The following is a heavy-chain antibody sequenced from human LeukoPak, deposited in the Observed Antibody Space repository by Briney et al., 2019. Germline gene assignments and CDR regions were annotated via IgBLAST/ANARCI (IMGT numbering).Heavy chain of an antibody. D-gene: IGHD2-2*01. V-gene: IGHV3-30-3*01. CDR1: GFTFSSYA. CDR2: ISYDGSNK. CDR3: ARGPLVPAFYWFDP. Sequence: PGRSLRLSCAASGFTFSSYAMHWVRQAPGKGLEWVAVISYDGSNKYYADSVKGRFTISRDNSKNTLYLQMNSLRAEDTAVYYCARGPLVPAFYWFDPWGQGTPVTVSS. J-gene: IGHJ5*02.